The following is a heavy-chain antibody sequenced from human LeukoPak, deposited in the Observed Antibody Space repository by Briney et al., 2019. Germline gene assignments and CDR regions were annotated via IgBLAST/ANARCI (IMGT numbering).Heavy chain of an antibody. J-gene: IGHJ2*01. D-gene: IGHD6-19*01. Sequence: SETLSLTCTVSGGSISSYYWSWIRQPPGKGLEWIGYIYYSGSTNYNPSLKSRVTISVDTSKNQFSLKLSSVTAADTAVYYCARAQWLAKLAFYWDFDLWGRGTLVTVSS. CDR1: GGSISSYY. CDR3: ARAQWLAKLAFYWDFDL. CDR2: IYYSGST. V-gene: IGHV4-59*01.